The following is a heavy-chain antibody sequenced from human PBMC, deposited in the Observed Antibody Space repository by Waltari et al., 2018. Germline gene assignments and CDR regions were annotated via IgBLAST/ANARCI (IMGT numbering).Heavy chain of an antibody. V-gene: IGHV1-2*06. CDR3: LRDSSGSHFDY. CDR2: INAKNGDT. J-gene: IGHJ4*02. Sequence: LVQSGAEVKKPGASVKVSCKASGYTFTGYAILWVRQAPGQGLEWMGRINAKNGDTHYAQNFQGRVALTTDTSTNTAFMELQRLRSDDTAVYYCLRDSSGSHFDYWGQGTLVTVSS. D-gene: IGHD3-22*01. CDR1: GYTFTGYA.